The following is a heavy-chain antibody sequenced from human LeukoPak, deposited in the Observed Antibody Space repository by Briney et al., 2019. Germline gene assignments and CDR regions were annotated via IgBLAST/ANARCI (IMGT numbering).Heavy chain of an antibody. J-gene: IGHJ6*02. Sequence: SETLSLTCTVSGGSISSSSFFWAWIRQPPGKGLEWIGTVSYSGTTYYSPSLKSRVTISVDTSKNQFSLRLSSVTAADTAVYYCARGRSGAPYSDYVSMPPSSFYCYGMDVWGQGTTVTVSS. CDR2: VSYSGTT. CDR3: ARGRSGAPYSDYVSMPPSSFYCYGMDV. D-gene: IGHD4-11*01. CDR1: GGSISSSSFF. V-gene: IGHV4-39*01.